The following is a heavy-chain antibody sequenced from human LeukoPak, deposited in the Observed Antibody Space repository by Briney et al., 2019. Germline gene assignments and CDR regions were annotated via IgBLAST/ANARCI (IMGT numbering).Heavy chain of an antibody. D-gene: IGHD1-26*01. CDR3: ARGSGSYFLDV. CDR1: GGSISSYY. V-gene: IGHV4-59*01. J-gene: IGHJ6*04. CDR2: IYYSGST. Sequence: SETLSLTCTVSGGSISSYYWSWIRQPPGKGLEWIGYIYYSGSTNYNPSLKSRVTISVDTSKNQYSLKLSSVTAADTAVYYCARGSGSYFLDVWGKGTTVTVSS.